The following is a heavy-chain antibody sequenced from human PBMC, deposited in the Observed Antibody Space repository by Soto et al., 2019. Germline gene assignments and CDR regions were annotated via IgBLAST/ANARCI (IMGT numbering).Heavy chain of an antibody. CDR2: ISSSSSYI. CDR1: RFTFSSYS. D-gene: IGHD1-20*01. V-gene: IGHV3-21*01. CDR3: ARDQTTITDRTSDAFDI. J-gene: IGHJ3*02. Sequence: GGSLRLSCAASRFTFSSYSMNGVRQAPGKGLEWVSSISSSSSYIYYADSVKGRFTISTDNAKNSLYLQMNSLRAEDTAVYYCARDQTTITDRTSDAFDIWGQGTMVTVSS.